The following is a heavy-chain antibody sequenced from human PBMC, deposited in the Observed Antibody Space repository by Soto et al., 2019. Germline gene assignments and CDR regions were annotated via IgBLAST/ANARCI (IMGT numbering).Heavy chain of an antibody. CDR3: ARFYDFWSGYYWGSDAFDI. J-gene: IGHJ3*02. Sequence: SETLCLTCIVTGGSISSGGYYWSWIRQHAGKGLEWIGYIYYSGSTYYNPSLKSRVTISVDTSKNQFSLKLSSVTAADTAVYYCARFYDFWSGYYWGSDAFDIWGQGTMVTVSS. CDR1: GGSISSGGYY. V-gene: IGHV4-31*03. CDR2: IYYSGST. D-gene: IGHD3-3*01.